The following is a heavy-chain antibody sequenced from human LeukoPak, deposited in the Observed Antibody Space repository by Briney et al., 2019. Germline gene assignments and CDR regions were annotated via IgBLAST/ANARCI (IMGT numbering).Heavy chain of an antibody. J-gene: IGHJ4*02. V-gene: IGHV3-7*01. D-gene: IGHD2-8*01. CDR1: GFTFSDYY. CDR3: ARGVGYCTNGVCEYYFDY. CDR2: IKQDGSEK. Sequence: GGSLRLSCAASGFTFSDYYMTWIRQAPGKGLEWVANIKQDGSEKYYVDSVKGRFTISRDNAKNSLYLQTNSLRAEDTAVYYCARGVGYCTNGVCEYYFDYWGQGTLVTVSS.